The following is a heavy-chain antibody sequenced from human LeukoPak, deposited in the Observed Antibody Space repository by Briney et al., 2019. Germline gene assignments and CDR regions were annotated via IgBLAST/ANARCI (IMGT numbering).Heavy chain of an antibody. V-gene: IGHV5-51*01. D-gene: IGHD3-3*01. CDR1: GYSFTSYW. Sequence: GESLKISCKGSGYSFTSYWIGWVRQMPGKGLEWMGIIYPGDSDTRYSPSFQGQVTISADKSISTAYLQWSSLKASDTAMYYCARRLDYDFWGGRLYYFDYWGQGTLVTVSS. CDR2: IYPGDSDT. CDR3: ARRLDYDFWGGRLYYFDY. J-gene: IGHJ4*02.